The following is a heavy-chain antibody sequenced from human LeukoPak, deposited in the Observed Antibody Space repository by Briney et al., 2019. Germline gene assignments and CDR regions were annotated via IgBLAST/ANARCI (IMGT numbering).Heavy chain of an antibody. V-gene: IGHV1-18*01. D-gene: IGHD1-26*01. CDR2: ISAYNGNT. Sequence: ASVNVSCKASGDTFTSYGISWGRQAPGQGLEWMGWISAYNGNTNYAQKLQGRVTMTTDTSTSTAYMELRSLRSDDTAVYSCARCIVGATTLFDYWGQGNLVTVSS. J-gene: IGHJ4*02. CDR3: ARCIVGATTLFDY. CDR1: GDTFTSYG.